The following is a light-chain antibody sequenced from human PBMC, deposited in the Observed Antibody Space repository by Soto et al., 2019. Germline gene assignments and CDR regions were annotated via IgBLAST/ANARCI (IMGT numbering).Light chain of an antibody. Sequence: QSVLTQPASVSGSPGQSITISCTGTSSYVGGYNYVSWFQHHPGNAPKLMIFDVSNRPSGVSDRFSGSKSGNTASLTISGLQAEDEADYYCSSYTSSSTLLFGTGTKVTVL. CDR2: DVS. V-gene: IGLV2-14*03. J-gene: IGLJ1*01. CDR3: SSYTSSSTLL. CDR1: SSYVGGYNY.